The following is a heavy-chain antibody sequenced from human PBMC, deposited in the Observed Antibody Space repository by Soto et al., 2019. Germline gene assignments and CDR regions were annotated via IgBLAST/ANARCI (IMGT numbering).Heavy chain of an antibody. Sequence: QVQLVESGGGVVQPGRSLRLSCAASGFTFSSYAMHWVRQAPGKGLEWVAVISYDGSNKYYADSVKGRFTISRDNSKNTLYLQMNSLRAEDTAVYYCARDSAGYGDYFFDYWGQGTLVTVSS. D-gene: IGHD4-17*01. J-gene: IGHJ4*02. V-gene: IGHV3-30-3*01. CDR1: GFTFSSYA. CDR2: ISYDGSNK. CDR3: ARDSAGYGDYFFDY.